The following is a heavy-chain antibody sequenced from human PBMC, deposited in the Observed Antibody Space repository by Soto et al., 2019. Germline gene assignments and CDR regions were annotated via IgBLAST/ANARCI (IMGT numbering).Heavy chain of an antibody. CDR1: GGSISSYY. CDR3: ARDLTMVRGVKGNWFDP. V-gene: IGHV4-59*01. CDR2: IYYSGST. J-gene: IGHJ5*02. D-gene: IGHD3-10*01. Sequence: SETLSLTCTFSGGSISSYYWSWIRQPPGKGLEWIGYIYYSGSTNYNPSLKSRVTISVDTSKNQFSLKLSSVTAADTAVYYCARDLTMVRGVKGNWFDPWGQGTLVTVSS.